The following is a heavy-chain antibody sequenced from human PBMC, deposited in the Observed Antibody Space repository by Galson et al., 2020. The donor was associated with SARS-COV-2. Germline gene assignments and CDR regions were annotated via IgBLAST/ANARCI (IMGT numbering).Heavy chain of an antibody. Sequence: SETLSLTCAVYGGSFSGYDYNWIRQPPGKGLEWIGEINHSRITNYSPSLKSRVTISVDTSKNQFSLKLSSVTAADTAVYYCATRPRGYSSGWGSYYYYAMDVWGHGTTVTVSS. CDR1: GGSFSGYD. J-gene: IGHJ6*02. CDR3: ATRPRGYSSGWGSYYYYAMDV. CDR2: INHSRIT. V-gene: IGHV4-34*01. D-gene: IGHD6-19*01.